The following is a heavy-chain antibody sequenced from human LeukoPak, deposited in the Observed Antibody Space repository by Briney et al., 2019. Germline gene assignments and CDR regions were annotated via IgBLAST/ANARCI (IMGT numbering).Heavy chain of an antibody. J-gene: IGHJ4*02. V-gene: IGHV3-21*01. CDR1: GFTFSSYE. D-gene: IGHD6-13*01. CDR2: ISSSSSYI. Sequence: GGSLRLSCAASGFTFSSYEMNWVRQAPGKGLEWVSSISSSSSYIYYADSVKGRFTISRDNAKNSLYLQMNSLRAEDTAVYYCARDSQQLAIDYWGQGTLVTVSS. CDR3: ARDSQQLAIDY.